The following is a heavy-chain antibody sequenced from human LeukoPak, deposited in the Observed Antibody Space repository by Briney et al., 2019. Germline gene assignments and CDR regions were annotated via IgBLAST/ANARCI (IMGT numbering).Heavy chain of an antibody. CDR1: GYTFTGYY. Sequence: GASVKVSCKASGYTFTGYYMHWVRQAPGQGLEWMGWINPNSGGTNYAQKFQGRVTMTRGTSISTAYMELSRLRSDDTAVYYCARGLAYDFWSGYFDYWGQGTLVTVSS. V-gene: IGHV1-2*02. J-gene: IGHJ4*02. CDR3: ARGLAYDFWSGYFDY. D-gene: IGHD3-3*01. CDR2: INPNSGGT.